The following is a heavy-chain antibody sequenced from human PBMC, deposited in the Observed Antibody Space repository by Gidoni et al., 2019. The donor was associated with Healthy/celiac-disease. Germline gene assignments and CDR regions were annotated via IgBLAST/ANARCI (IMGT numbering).Heavy chain of an antibody. V-gene: IGHV3-20*04. CDR3: ALVGATHFDY. CDR1: GFTFDDYG. D-gene: IGHD1-26*01. J-gene: IGHJ4*02. CDR2: INWNGGST. Sequence: VQLVASGGGVVRPGGSLRLACAAPGFTFDDYGMCWVRQAPGKWLEWVSGINWNGGSTGYADSVKGRFTISRDNAKNSMYLQMNSLRAEDTALYYCALVGATHFDYWGQGTLVTVSS.